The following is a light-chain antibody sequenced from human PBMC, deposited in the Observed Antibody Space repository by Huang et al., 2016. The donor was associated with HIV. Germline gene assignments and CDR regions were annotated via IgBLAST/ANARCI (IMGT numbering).Light chain of an antibody. CDR1: QSLLHTDEKTY. CDR3: MQTMQPTT. J-gene: IGKJ1*01. V-gene: IGKV2D-29*02. CDR2: EGA. Sequence: DIVMTQTPPSLSVTPGQPASISCKSSQSLLHTDEKTYLYWYLQKPGQSPHLLIYEGANRCSVVSDRFSGSGSGTNFTLKISRVEAEDPGVYYCMQTMQPTTFGQGTKVEIK.